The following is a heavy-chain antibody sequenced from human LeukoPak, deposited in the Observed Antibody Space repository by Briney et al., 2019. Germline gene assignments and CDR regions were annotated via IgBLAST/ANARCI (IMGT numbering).Heavy chain of an antibody. D-gene: IGHD6-13*01. J-gene: IGHJ6*03. CDR1: GFTFSSYW. CDR2: TNTHGTGA. V-gene: IGHV3-74*01. Sequence: PGGSLRLSCAASGFTFSSYWMYWVRQAPGKGLVWVARTNTHGTGANYADSVKGRFIISRDNANNTLYLQMNGLRDEDTGVYYALAGYYYYYMDVWGKGTTVTVSS. CDR3: LAGYYYYYMDV.